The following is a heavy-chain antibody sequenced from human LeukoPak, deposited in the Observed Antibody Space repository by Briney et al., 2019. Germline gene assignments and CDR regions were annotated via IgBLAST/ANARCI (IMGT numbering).Heavy chain of an antibody. CDR3: ARDQAGDYVPPDY. Sequence: GGSLRLSCAASGFTFSSYTMNWVRQAPGKGLEWVSYITGRSSSMSYSDSVKGRFIISRDNTKNSLYLQMTSLRAEDTAVYYCARDQAGDYVPPDYWGQGTLVTVSS. CDR2: ITGRSSSM. J-gene: IGHJ4*02. CDR1: GFTFSSYT. D-gene: IGHD4-17*01. V-gene: IGHV3-48*04.